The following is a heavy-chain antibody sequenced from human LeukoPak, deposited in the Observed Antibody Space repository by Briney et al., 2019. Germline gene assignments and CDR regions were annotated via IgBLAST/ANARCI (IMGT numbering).Heavy chain of an antibody. D-gene: IGHD3-22*01. CDR3: TRQKTDYYDSSGYLNWFDP. V-gene: IGHV3-73*01. CDR1: GFTFSSYS. Sequence: GGSLRLSCAASGFTFSSYSMNWVRQAPGKGLEWVGRIRSKANSYATAYAASVKGRFTISRDDSKNTAYLQMNSLKTEDTAVYYCTRQKTDYYDSSGYLNWFDPWGQGTLVTVSS. J-gene: IGHJ5*02. CDR2: IRSKANSYAT.